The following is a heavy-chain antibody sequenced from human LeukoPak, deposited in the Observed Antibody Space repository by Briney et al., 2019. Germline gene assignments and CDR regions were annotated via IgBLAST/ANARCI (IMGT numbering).Heavy chain of an antibody. CDR1: GSTSSTIW. V-gene: IGHV3-7*01. CDR2: IQQVGREK. D-gene: IGHD6-13*01. CDR3: ARDSAGNDY. Sequence: PGGSLRLSCAASGSTSSTIWTSWVRKLPGKGRGWVANIQQVGREKYNVVSGTGRSMTSRDNARNSRYRQMNSLRAEDTAMYYCARDSAGNDYWGQGTLVTVAS. J-gene: IGHJ4*02.